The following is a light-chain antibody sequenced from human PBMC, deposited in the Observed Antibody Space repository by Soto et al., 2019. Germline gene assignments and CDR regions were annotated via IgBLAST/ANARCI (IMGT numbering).Light chain of an antibody. CDR2: GAS. CDR1: ETVAGSY. V-gene: IGKV3-20*01. Sequence: EIVLTQSPATLPLSPLERATLSCSASETVAGSYLAWYQQKPGQAPRLLIHGASTRATGIADRFSGSGPGTDFTLTISRLEPEDSAVYYCQQYDTLPRTFGQGTKVDI. CDR3: QQYDTLPRT. J-gene: IGKJ1*01.